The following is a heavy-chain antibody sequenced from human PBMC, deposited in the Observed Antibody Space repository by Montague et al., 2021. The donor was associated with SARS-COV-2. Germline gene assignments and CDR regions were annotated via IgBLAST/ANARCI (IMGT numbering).Heavy chain of an antibody. CDR3: ARVRAVPAAMRIFTLGRSYYGMDV. Sequence: SETLSLTCAVYGGSFSGYYWSWIRQPPGKGLEWIGEINHSGSTNXXPSLKSRVTISVDTSKSQFSLNMSSVTAADTAAYYCARVRAVPAAMRIFTLGRSYYGMDVWGQGTTVTVSS. J-gene: IGHJ6*02. CDR2: INHSGST. CDR1: GGSFSGYY. D-gene: IGHD2-2*01. V-gene: IGHV4-34*01.